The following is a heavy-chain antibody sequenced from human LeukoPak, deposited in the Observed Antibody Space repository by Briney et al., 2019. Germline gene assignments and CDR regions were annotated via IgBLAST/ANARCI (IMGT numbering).Heavy chain of an antibody. CDR1: GYTFTTSG. V-gene: IGHV1-18*01. D-gene: IGHD6-19*01. CDR2: ISAFNGNT. J-gene: IGHJ4*02. CDR3: ARVGAVAAPDFDF. Sequence: GASVTVSCKASGYTFTTSGISWVRQAPGQGLEWMGWISAFNGNTNYAQKLQRRVTMTTDTSTSTVYMELRSLRSDDAAVYYCARVGAVAAPDFDFWGQGTLVSVSS.